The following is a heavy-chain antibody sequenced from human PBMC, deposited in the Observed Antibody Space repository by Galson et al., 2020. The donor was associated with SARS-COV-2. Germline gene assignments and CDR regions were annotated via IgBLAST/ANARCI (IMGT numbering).Heavy chain of an antibody. Sequence: GGSLRLSCAASGFTFSSYAMSWVRQPPGKGLEWVSAISGSGGSTYYADSVKGRFTISRDNSKNTLYLQMNSLRAEDTAVYYCAKSPSGGITIFGVVTVMYYFDYWGQGTLVTVSS. V-gene: IGHV3-23*01. CDR2: ISGSGGST. J-gene: IGHJ4*02. CDR1: GFTFSSYA. D-gene: IGHD3-3*01. CDR3: AKSPSGGITIFGVVTVMYYFDY.